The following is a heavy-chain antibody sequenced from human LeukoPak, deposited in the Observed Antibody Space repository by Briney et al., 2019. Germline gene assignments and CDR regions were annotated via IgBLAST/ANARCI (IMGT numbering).Heavy chain of an antibody. CDR2: ISYDGSNK. CDR3: ARDAYYYDSSGYQSPDFDY. D-gene: IGHD3-22*01. CDR1: GFTFSSYG. Sequence: GGSLRLSCAASGFTFSSYGMHWVRQAPGKGLEWVAVISYDGSNKYYADSVKGRFTISRDNAKNSLYLQMNSLRAEDTAVYYCARDAYYYDSSGYQSPDFDYWGQGTLVTVSS. J-gene: IGHJ4*02. V-gene: IGHV3-30*03.